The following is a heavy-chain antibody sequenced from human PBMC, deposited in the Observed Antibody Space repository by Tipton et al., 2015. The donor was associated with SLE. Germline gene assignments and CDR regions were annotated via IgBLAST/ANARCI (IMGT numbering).Heavy chain of an antibody. CDR2: IYISGST. J-gene: IGHJ3*02. CDR3: ARSGIAAVPSDAFDI. V-gene: IGHV4-4*08. CDR1: GGSLRNYH. D-gene: IGHD6-13*01. Sequence: TLSLTCTVSGGSLRNYHWTWIRQPPGKGLEWIGNIYISGSTNYNPSLKSRLTISMDTSKNQFSLMVNSVTAADTAVYYCARSGIAAVPSDAFDIWGQGTMVTVSS.